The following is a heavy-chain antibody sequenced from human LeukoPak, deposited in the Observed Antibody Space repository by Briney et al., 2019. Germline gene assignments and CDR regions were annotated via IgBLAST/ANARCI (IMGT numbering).Heavy chain of an antibody. CDR2: ISGSGGST. V-gene: IGHV3-23*01. D-gene: IGHD5/OR15-5a*01. Sequence: GGSLRLACAAYGFTFSSYAMSWVRPAPGKGLEWVLAISGSGGSTYYADSVKGRFTISRDNSKNTLYLQMNSLRAEDTAVYYCAKALSPTYFDYWGQGTLVTVSS. CDR1: GFTFSSYA. CDR3: AKALSPTYFDY. J-gene: IGHJ4*02.